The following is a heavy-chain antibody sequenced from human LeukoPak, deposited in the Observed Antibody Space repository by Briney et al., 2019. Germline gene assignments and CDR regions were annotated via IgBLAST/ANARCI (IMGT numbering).Heavy chain of an antibody. CDR2: IYYSGST. CDR1: GGSISSSSYY. CDR3: ARLMGAVGDWFDP. J-gene: IGHJ5*02. V-gene: IGHV4-39*01. D-gene: IGHD1-26*01. Sequence: SETLSLTCTVSGGSISSSSYYWGWIRQPPGKGLEWIGSIYYSGSTYYNPSLKSRVTISVDTSKNQFSLKLSSVTAADTAVYYCARLMGAVGDWFDPWGQGTLVTVSS.